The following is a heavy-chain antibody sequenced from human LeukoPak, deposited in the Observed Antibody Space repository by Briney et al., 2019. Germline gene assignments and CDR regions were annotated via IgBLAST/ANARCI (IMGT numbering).Heavy chain of an antibody. D-gene: IGHD3-22*01. V-gene: IGHV4-59*01. CDR2: IYYSGSS. Sequence: SETLSLTCTVSGGSISSYYWSWIRQPPGKGLEWIGYIYYSGSSDHNPSLKSRVTMSVDTSKNQFSLNLSPVNTADTAVYYCARSSNYDSSGYYYHAFDIWGPGTVVTVSS. CDR3: ARSSNYDSSGYYYHAFDI. CDR1: GGSISSYY. J-gene: IGHJ3*02.